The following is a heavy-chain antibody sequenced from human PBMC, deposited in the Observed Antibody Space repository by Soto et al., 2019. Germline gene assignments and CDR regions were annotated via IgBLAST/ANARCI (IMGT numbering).Heavy chain of an antibody. CDR1: GGSVTSSPYH. Sequence: SETLSLTCSVSGGSVTSSPYHWSWIRQSPEKGLEWIGYVSYNGGTNYNPSLKSRVTVSLDTSQSQFSVNLNSLIAADTAVYYCVRGSRETGTAFDYWGPGTLVTVSS. J-gene: IGHJ4*02. CDR3: VRGSRETGTAFDY. CDR2: VSYNGGT. D-gene: IGHD1-1*01. V-gene: IGHV4-61*01.